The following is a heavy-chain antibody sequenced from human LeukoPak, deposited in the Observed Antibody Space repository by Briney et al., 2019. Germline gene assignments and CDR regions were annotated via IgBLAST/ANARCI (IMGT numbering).Heavy chain of an antibody. Sequence: SVKVSCKASGGTFSSYAISWVRQAPGQGLGWMGGIIPIFGTANYAQKFQGRVAITADKSTSTAYMELSSLRSEDTAVYYCSYGGAAANYYYYYYMDVWGKGTTVTVSS. V-gene: IGHV1-69*06. J-gene: IGHJ6*03. D-gene: IGHD6-13*01. CDR2: IIPIFGTA. CDR1: GGTFSSYA. CDR3: SYGGAAANYYYYYYMDV.